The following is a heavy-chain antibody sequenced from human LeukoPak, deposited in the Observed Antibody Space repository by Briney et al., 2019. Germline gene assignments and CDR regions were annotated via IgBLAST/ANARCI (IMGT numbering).Heavy chain of an antibody. D-gene: IGHD6-6*01. CDR1: GFTFSSYA. Sequence: GRSLRLSCAASGFTFSSYAMHWVRQAPGKGLEWVAVISYDGSNKYYADSVNGRFTISRDNSKNTLYLQMNSLRAEDTAVYYCAREDSSSSGYYYGMDVWGQGTTVTVSS. V-gene: IGHV3-30-3*01. CDR3: AREDSSSSGYYYGMDV. J-gene: IGHJ6*02. CDR2: ISYDGSNK.